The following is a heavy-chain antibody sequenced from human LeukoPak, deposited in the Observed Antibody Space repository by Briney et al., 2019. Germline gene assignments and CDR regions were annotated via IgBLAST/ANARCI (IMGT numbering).Heavy chain of an antibody. CDR3: ARGLITFRTGYYYDSSGYYGYFDY. CDR2: INHSGST. J-gene: IGHJ4*02. D-gene: IGHD3-22*01. CDR1: GGSFSGYY. V-gene: IGHV4-34*01. Sequence: WETLSLTCAVYGGSFSGYYWSWIRQPPGKGLEWIGEINHSGSTNYNPSLKSRVTISVDTSKNQFSLKLSSVTAADTAVYYCARGLITFRTGYYYDSSGYYGYFDYWGQGTLVTVSS.